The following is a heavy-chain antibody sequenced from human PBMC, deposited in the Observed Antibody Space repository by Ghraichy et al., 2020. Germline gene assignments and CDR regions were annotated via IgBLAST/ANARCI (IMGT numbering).Heavy chain of an antibody. D-gene: IGHD3-10*01. CDR2: INIEGSTT. V-gene: IGHV3-74*01. CDR1: GFTLSRYW. J-gene: IGHJ4*02. Sequence: GGSLRLSCAASGFTLSRYWVHWVRQPPGKGLVWVSRINIEGSTTNYADSVVGRFTVSRDNAKNTVYLQLNSLRAEDTAVYFCARGGSEPFDYWGQGTLVTVSS. CDR3: ARGGSEPFDY.